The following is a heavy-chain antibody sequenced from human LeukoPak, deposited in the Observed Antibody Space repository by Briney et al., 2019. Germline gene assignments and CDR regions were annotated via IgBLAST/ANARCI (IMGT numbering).Heavy chain of an antibody. CDR1: GYTFTSYD. Sequence: GASVKVSCKASGYTFTSYDINWVRQATGQGLEWMGWMNPNSGNTGYAQKFQGRVTMTRNTSISTPYMELSSLRSEDTAVYYCARAGYDILTGWQYYYGMDVWGQGTTVTVSS. V-gene: IGHV1-8*01. J-gene: IGHJ6*02. D-gene: IGHD3-9*01. CDR2: MNPNSGNT. CDR3: ARAGYDILTGWQYYYGMDV.